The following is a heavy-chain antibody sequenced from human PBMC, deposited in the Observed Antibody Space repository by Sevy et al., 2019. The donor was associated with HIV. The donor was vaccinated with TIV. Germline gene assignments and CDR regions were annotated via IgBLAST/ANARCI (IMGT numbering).Heavy chain of an antibody. Sequence: GGSLRLSCKASGFIFSRYGVHWVRQAPGKGLEWVASIFNDGKTKYYGDPVKGRFTISRDDSKNTLYLQMNSLRAEDTAVYYCARGSLYSSGWSESLDYWGQGTLVTVSS. D-gene: IGHD6-19*01. J-gene: IGHJ4*02. CDR2: IFNDGKTK. CDR3: ARGSLYSSGWSESLDY. V-gene: IGHV3-33*01. CDR1: GFIFSRYG.